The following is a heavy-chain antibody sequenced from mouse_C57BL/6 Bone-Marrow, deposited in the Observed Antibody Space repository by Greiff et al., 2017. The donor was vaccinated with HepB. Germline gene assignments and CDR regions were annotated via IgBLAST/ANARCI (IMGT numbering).Heavy chain of an antibody. CDR3: ARIEDSSGDD. V-gene: IGHV1-61*01. CDR2: IYPSDSET. Sequence: QVQLQQPGAELVRPGSSVKLSCKASGYTFTSYWMGWVKQRPGQGLEWIGNIYPSDSETHYNQKFKDKATLTVDKSSSTAYMQLSSLTSEDSAVYYCARIEDSSGDDWGQGTTLTVSS. CDR1: GYTFTSYW. J-gene: IGHJ2*01.